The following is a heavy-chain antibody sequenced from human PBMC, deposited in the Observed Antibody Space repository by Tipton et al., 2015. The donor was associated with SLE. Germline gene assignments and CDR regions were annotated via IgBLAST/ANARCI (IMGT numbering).Heavy chain of an antibody. J-gene: IGHJ4*02. CDR1: GGSISSSSYY. CDR3: ARVGNYDILTSSFDY. D-gene: IGHD3-9*01. Sequence: TLSLTCTVSGGSISSSSYYWGWIRQPPGKGLEWIGSIYYSGSTYYNPSLKSRVTISVDTSKNQFSLKLSSVTAADTAVYYCARVGNYDILTSSFDYWGQGTLVTVSS. V-gene: IGHV4-39*07. CDR2: IYYSGST.